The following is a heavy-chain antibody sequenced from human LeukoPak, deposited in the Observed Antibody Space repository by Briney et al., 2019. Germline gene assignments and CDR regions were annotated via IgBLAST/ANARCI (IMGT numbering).Heavy chain of an antibody. D-gene: IGHD3-10*01. V-gene: IGHV4-34*01. Sequence: SETLSLTCAVYGGSFSGYHWSWIRQPPGKGLEWIGEINHSGSTNYNPSLKSRVTISVDTSKNQFSLKLSSVTAADTAVYYCARGGLTMVRGVPGLSDYWGQGTLVTVSS. CDR3: ARGGLTMVRGVPGLSDY. J-gene: IGHJ4*02. CDR2: INHSGST. CDR1: GGSFSGYH.